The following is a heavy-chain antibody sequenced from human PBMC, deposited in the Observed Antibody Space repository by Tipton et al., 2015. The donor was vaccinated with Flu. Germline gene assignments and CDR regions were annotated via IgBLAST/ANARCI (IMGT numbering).Heavy chain of an antibody. V-gene: IGHV4-34*01. Sequence: TLSLTCAVYGGSFSGYYWSWIRQPPGKGLEWIGEINHSGSTNYNPSLKSRVTISVDTSKNQFSLKLSSVTAADTAVYYCARVGSGGTPYNWFDPWGQGTLVTVSS. CDR3: ARVGSGGTPYNWFDP. J-gene: IGHJ5*02. CDR1: GGSFSGYY. D-gene: IGHD2-15*01. CDR2: INHSGST.